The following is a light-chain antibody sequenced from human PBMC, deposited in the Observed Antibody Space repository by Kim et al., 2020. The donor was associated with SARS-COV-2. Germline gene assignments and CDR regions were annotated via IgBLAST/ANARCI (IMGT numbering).Light chain of an antibody. V-gene: IGLV3-19*01. Sequence: VALGQTVRITCQGDSLRSDYATWYQQKPGQAPILVIYGKNNRPSGIPDRFSGSSSGNTDSLTITGTQAGDEADYYCNSRDSNDNVVFGGGTQLTVL. CDR1: SLRSDY. CDR2: GKN. CDR3: NSRDSNDNVV. J-gene: IGLJ2*01.